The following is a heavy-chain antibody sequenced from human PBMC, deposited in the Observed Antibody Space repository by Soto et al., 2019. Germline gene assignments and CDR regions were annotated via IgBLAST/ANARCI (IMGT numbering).Heavy chain of an antibody. D-gene: IGHD6-13*01. CDR1: GGTFSSYT. Sequence: QVQLVQSGAEVKKPGSSVKVSCKASGGTFSSYTISWVRQAPGQGLEWMGRIIPILGIANYAQKFQGRVTITADKSTSTAYMELSSLRSEDTAVYYCARGSGYSSSFDVDYYYYYYMDVWGKGTTVTVSS. V-gene: IGHV1-69*02. CDR3: ARGSGYSSSFDVDYYYYYYMDV. CDR2: IIPILGIA. J-gene: IGHJ6*03.